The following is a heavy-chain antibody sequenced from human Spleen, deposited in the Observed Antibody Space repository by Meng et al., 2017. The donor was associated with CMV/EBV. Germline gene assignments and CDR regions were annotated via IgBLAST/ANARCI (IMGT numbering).Heavy chain of an antibody. J-gene: IGHJ4*02. CDR1: GFTFDDYA. Sequence: SLKISCAASGFTFDDYAMHWVRQAPGKGLEWVSGNSWNSGSIGYADSVKGRFNISRDNAKNSLYLQMNSLRAEATAVYYCARVSLRVDFWSGYEIDYWGQGTLVTVSS. CDR2: NSWNSGSI. V-gene: IGHV3-9*01. CDR3: ARVSLRVDFWSGYEIDY. D-gene: IGHD3-3*01.